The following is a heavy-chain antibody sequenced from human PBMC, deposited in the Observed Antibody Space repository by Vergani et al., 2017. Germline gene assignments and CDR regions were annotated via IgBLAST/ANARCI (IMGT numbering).Heavy chain of an antibody. CDR3: AREGYCTNCVCFALFDV. D-gene: IGHD2-8*01. V-gene: IGHV4-34*01. Sequence: QAQLQQWGAGLLKPSETLSLTCAIYGGSFNDYWWTWIRQPPGKGLEWSGEIRHDGITNYSPSLKSRVTISIDTSTHQFSLSLRSVTAADTAVYYCAREGYCTNCVCFALFDVWGQGALVTVSS. CDR1: GGSFNDYW. J-gene: IGHJ4*02. CDR2: IRHDGIT.